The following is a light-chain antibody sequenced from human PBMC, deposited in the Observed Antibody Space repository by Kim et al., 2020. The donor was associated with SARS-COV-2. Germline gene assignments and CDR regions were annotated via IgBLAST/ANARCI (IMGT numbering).Light chain of an antibody. CDR1: SCSIASNY. V-gene: IGLV6-57*01. CDR2: EDD. CDR3: QSYDNHMWV. J-gene: IGLJ3*02. Sequence: NFMLTQPHSVSGSPGKTVTISCTRISCSIASNYIQWYQQRPDSSPIMVIYEDDRRPSGVPDRFSASIDSSSNSASLTISGLKTEDEADYYCQSYDNHMWVFCGGTQLTGL.